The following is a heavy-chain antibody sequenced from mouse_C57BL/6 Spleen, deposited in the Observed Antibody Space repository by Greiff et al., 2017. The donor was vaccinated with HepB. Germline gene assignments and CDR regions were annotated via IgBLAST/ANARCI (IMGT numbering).Heavy chain of an antibody. CDR3: ARALPFITTVVPYFDY. V-gene: IGHV1-52*01. CDR2: IDPSDSET. D-gene: IGHD1-1*01. Sequence: QVQLQQPGAELVRPGSSVKLSCKASGYTFTSYWMHWVKQRPIQGLEWIGNIDPSDSETHYNQKFKDKATLTVDKSSNTAYMQLSSLTSEDSAVYYCARALPFITTVVPYFDYWGQGTTLTVSS. CDR1: GYTFTSYW. J-gene: IGHJ2*01.